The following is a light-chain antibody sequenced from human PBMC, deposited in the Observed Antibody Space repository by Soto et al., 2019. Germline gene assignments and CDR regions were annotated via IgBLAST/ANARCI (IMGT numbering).Light chain of an antibody. CDR3: QQRSNWPPV. J-gene: IGKJ5*01. CDR1: QSVSSY. Sequence: IFLKQAPATLVLCSWVRATLTWRASQSVSSYLAWYQQKPGQAPRLLIYDASNRATGIPARFSGSGSGTDFTLTISSLEPEDFAVYYCQQRSNWPPVFGQGRRLEIK. V-gene: IGKV3-11*01. CDR2: DAS.